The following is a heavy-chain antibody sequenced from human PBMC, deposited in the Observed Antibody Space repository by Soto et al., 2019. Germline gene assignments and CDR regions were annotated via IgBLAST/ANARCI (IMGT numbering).Heavy chain of an antibody. CDR2: INPNSGGT. V-gene: IGHV1-2*04. D-gene: IGHD4-17*01. Sequence: QVQLVQSGAEVKKPGASVKVSCKASGYTFTGYYMHWVRQAPGQGLEWMGWINPNSGGTTYALKFQVWVTTTRDTSSSTAYLEGSRLRSDDTAVYYGARAETICCALDVWGKGTTVTVSS. CDR3: ARAETICCALDV. J-gene: IGHJ6*04. CDR1: GYTFTGYY.